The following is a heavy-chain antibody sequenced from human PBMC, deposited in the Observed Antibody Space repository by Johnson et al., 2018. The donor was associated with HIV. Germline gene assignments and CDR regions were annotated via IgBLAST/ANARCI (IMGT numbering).Heavy chain of an antibody. Sequence: VQLVESGGGLVQPGGSLRLSCAASGFIFNKYAMNWVRQAPGKGLEWVSAISGSGSGTYYADSVKGRFTVSRDNSKSTLYLQMNSLRAEDTAVYYCAKDLEWEYRSGAFDIWGQGTMVTVSS. J-gene: IGHJ3*02. D-gene: IGHD3-3*01. CDR2: ISGSGSGT. CDR1: GFIFNKYA. CDR3: AKDLEWEYRSGAFDI. V-gene: IGHV3-23*04.